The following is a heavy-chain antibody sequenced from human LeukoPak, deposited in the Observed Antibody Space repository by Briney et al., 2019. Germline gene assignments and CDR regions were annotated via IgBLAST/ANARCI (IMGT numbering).Heavy chain of an antibody. CDR2: ISGSGGSA. J-gene: IGHJ4*02. CDR3: AKSLWQQLIQRTTLDN. CDR1: GFTSSSYA. V-gene: IGHV3-23*01. Sequence: GGSLRLSCAASGFTSSSYAMSWVRQAPGKGLECVSAISGSGGSAYYADSVKGRFTISRDNSKNTLYLQMNSPRAEDTAVYYCAKSLWQQLIQRTTLDNWGQGTLVTVSS. D-gene: IGHD6-13*01.